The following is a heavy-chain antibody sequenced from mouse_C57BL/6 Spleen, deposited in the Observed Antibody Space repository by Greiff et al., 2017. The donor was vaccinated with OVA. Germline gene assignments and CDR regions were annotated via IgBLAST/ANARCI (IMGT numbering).Heavy chain of an antibody. CDR2: IYPGSGNT. Sequence: QVQLQQPGAELVRPGASVKLSCKASGYTFTDYYINWVKQRPGQGLEWIARIYPGSGNTYYNEKFKGKATLTAEKSSSTAYMQLSSLTSEGSAFDICARDTDDSGSRGYFDVWGTGTTVTVSS. J-gene: IGHJ1*03. CDR3: ARDTDDSGSRGYFDV. CDR1: GYTFTDYY. V-gene: IGHV1-76*01. D-gene: IGHD1-1*01.